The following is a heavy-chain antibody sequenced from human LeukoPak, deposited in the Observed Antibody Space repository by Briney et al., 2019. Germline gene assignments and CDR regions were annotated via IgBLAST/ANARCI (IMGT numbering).Heavy chain of an antibody. V-gene: IGHV4-59*01. CDR2: IYYSGST. Sequence: SGTLSLTCTVSGGSISSYYWSWIRQPPGKGLEWIGYIYYSGSTNYNPSLKSRVTISVDTSKNQFSLKLSSVTAADTAVYYCARGGYDSSGYYPPNYWGQGTLVTVSS. CDR1: GGSISSYY. CDR3: ARGGYDSSGYYPPNY. J-gene: IGHJ4*02. D-gene: IGHD3-22*01.